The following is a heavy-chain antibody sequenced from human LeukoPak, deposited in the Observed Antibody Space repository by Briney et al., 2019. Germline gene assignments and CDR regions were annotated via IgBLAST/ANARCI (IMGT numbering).Heavy chain of an antibody. J-gene: IGHJ4*02. D-gene: IGHD3/OR15-3a*01. V-gene: IGHV4-59*01. CDR3: ARSPPRFGGLQT. CDR2: IYYGGNT. Sequence: SETLSLTCSVSDGFISSYYWTWLRQPPGKGLEYIGYIYYGGNTNSNPSLKSRVTISLDSSKRQLSLKLTSATSADTAVYYCARSPPRFGGLQTWGQGTLVTVSS. CDR1: DGFISSYY.